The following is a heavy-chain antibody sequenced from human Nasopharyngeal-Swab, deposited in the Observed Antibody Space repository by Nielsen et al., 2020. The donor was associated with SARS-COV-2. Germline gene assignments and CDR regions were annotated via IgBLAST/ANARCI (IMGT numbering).Heavy chain of an antibody. V-gene: IGHV3-30*02. CDR2: LRYDESNK. CDR1: GFIFSNYA. D-gene: IGHD2-2*01. CDR3: AKEECTGISCIRGFDY. Sequence: GESLKISCAASGFIFSNYAMQWVRQAPGKGLEWVAFLRYDESNKRYADSVKGRFTISRDNSKSALYLEMNSLRAEDTAVYYCAKEECTGISCIRGFDYWGQGTLVTVSS. J-gene: IGHJ4*02.